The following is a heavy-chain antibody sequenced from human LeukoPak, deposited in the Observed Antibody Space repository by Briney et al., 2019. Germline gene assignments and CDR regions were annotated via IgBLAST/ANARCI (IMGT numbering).Heavy chain of an antibody. D-gene: IGHD6-19*01. V-gene: IGHV3-49*03. Sequence: GGSLRLSCTASGFTFGDYAMSWFRKAPGKGLEWVGFIRSKAYGGTTEYAASVKGRFTISRDDSKNIAYLQMNSLKTEDTAVYYCTRVYSGGWDHGDLDYWGQGALVTVSS. CDR3: TRVYSGGWDHGDLDY. CDR2: IRSKAYGGTT. J-gene: IGHJ4*02. CDR1: GFTFGDYA.